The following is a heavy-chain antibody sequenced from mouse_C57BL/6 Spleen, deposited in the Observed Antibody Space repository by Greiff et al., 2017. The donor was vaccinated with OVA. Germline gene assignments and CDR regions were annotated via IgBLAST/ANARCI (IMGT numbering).Heavy chain of an antibody. D-gene: IGHD4-1*01. Sequence: QVQLQQSGAELVRPGTSVKVSCKASGYAFTNYLIEWVKQRPGQGLEWIGVINPGSGGTNYNEKLKGKATLTADKSSSTAYMQLSSLTSEDSAVYFCARSLTGTAWFAYWGQGTLVTVSA. J-gene: IGHJ3*01. CDR2: INPGSGGT. V-gene: IGHV1-54*01. CDR3: ARSLTGTAWFAY. CDR1: GYAFTNYL.